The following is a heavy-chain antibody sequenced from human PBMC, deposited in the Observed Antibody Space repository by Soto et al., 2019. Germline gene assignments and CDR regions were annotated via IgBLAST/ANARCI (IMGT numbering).Heavy chain of an antibody. J-gene: IGHJ4*02. CDR1: GFSPSTSGVA. D-gene: IGHD2-21*02. Sequence: QITLKESGPTLVKPTQTLTLTCTLSGFSPSTSGVAVGWIRQPPGKALEWLALIYWDDDKRYSPSLKNRLSITMDTSKNQVVLTLTNVDPVDTATYYCAHRTDGGNSLDYWGQGTLVTVSS. CDR3: AHRTDGGNSLDY. V-gene: IGHV2-5*02. CDR2: IYWDDDK.